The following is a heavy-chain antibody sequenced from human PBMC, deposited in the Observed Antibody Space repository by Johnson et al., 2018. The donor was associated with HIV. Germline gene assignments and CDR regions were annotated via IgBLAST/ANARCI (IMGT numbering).Heavy chain of an antibody. V-gene: IGHV3-30-3*01. CDR2: ISYDGSNK. J-gene: IGHJ3*02. D-gene: IGHD3-16*02. CDR1: GFTFSSYA. Sequence: QVQLVESGGGVVQPGGSLRLSCAASGFTFSSYAMHWVRQAPGKGLEWVAVISYDGSNKYYADSVKGRFTISRDNSKNTLYLQMNSLRAEDTAVYYCAKDLEAGDDYVWGSYQLGAFDIWGQGTMVTVSS. CDR3: AKDLEAGDDYVWGSYQLGAFDI.